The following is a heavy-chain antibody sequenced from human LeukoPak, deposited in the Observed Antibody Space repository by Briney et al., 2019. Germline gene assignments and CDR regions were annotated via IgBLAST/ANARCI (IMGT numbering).Heavy chain of an antibody. CDR2: LWYDLTKE. CDR3: ARELPPVPTYYFDL. J-gene: IGHJ4*02. CDR1: GFTFSSFG. Sequence: QPGGSLRLSCAASGFTFSSFGLHWVRQAPGKGLEWVAVLWYDLTKEFYADSVKGRFTVSRDNSKNTLYLQMNSLRAEDTAVYYFARELPPVPTYYFDLRGPGNPGH. V-gene: IGHV3-33*01. D-gene: IGHD1-26*01.